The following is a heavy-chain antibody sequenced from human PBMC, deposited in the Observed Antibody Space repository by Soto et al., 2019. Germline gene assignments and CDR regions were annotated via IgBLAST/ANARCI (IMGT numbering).Heavy chain of an antibody. V-gene: IGHV4-61*08. CDR3: ARSLESTVFDF. CDR2: IYYGGAS. CDR1: GGFVTSSDYH. Sequence: QVQLQESGPGLVKPSETLSLTCFVSGGFVTSSDYHWNWIRQSPGKGLEWLASIYYGGASNSNPSLAGRVTMSLDTSKNQFSINLTSMTAADTAIYFCARSLESTVFDFWGQGTLVTVSS. J-gene: IGHJ4*02. D-gene: IGHD4-17*01.